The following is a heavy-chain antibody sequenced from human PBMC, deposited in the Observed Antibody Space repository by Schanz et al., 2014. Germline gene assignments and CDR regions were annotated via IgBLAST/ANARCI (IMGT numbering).Heavy chain of an antibody. Sequence: EVHLLESGGGLVQPGGSLRLSCAASGFSFSDHAMDWVRQAAGKGLEWVGRIKSKTDGETTDYAAPVKGRFSISRDDSQSTLYLQMNSLKIEDTAVYYCATASSPVREAGAGSAFHLWGQGTLVTVSP. CDR1: GFSFSDHA. J-gene: IGHJ5*02. CDR3: ATASSPVREAGAGSAFHL. V-gene: IGHV3-15*01. D-gene: IGHD6-13*01. CDR2: IKSKTDGETT.